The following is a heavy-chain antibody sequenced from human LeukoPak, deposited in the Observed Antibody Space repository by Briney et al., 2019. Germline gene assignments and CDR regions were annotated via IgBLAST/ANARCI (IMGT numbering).Heavy chain of an antibody. D-gene: IGHD2-15*01. J-gene: IGHJ4*02. CDR2: ISYSGSS. CDR1: DGSISDYY. Sequence: SETLSLTCTVSDGSISDYYWSWIRQPPGKGLEWIGYISYSGSSTYNPSLKSRVTISVDTSKNQFSLKLSSVTAADTAVYYCARGGSGGSCYSYWGQGTLVTVSS. V-gene: IGHV4-59*12. CDR3: ARGGSGGSCYSY.